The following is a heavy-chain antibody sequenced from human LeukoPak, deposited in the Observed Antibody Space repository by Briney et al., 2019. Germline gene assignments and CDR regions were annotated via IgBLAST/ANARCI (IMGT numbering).Heavy chain of an antibody. CDR2: FDPEDGET. V-gene: IGHV1-24*01. Sequence: ASVKVSCKVSGYTLTELSMHWVRQAPGKGLEWMGGFDPEDGETIYAQKLQDRVTMTENTSTDTAYMELSSLRSEDTAVYYCAKSVQRITMIVVYFDYWGQGTLVTVSS. CDR3: AKSVQRITMIVVYFDY. CDR1: GYTLTELS. J-gene: IGHJ4*02. D-gene: IGHD3-22*01.